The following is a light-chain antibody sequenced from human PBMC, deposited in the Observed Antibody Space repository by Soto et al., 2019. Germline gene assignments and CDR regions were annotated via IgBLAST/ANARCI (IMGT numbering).Light chain of an antibody. Sequence: QSALTQPPSASGSPGQSVTISCTGTKNDIGVYDFVSWYQHHPGKAPRLIIYEVSYRPSGISNRFSGSKSGSTASLTISGLQAEDEADYYCSSYTSSTNYVFGTGTKVTVL. CDR3: SSYTSSTNYV. J-gene: IGLJ1*01. CDR1: KNDIGVYDF. CDR2: EVS. V-gene: IGLV2-14*01.